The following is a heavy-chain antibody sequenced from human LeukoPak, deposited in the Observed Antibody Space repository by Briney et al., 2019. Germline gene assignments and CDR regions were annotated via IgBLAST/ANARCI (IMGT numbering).Heavy chain of an antibody. CDR3: ARFVGACSGGSCYSDY. CDR1: RYSFTSYW. D-gene: IGHD2-15*01. CDR2: IYSGDSDT. Sequence: GESLKISCKGSRYSFTSYWIGWVRQMPGKGLEWMGIIYSGDSDTRYSPSFQGQVTISADKSISTAYLQWNSLKASDTAMYYCARFVGACSGGSCYSDYWAREPWSPSPQ. J-gene: IGHJ4*02. V-gene: IGHV5-51*01.